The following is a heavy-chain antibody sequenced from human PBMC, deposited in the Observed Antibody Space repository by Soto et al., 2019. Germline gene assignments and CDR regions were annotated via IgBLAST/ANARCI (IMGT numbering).Heavy chain of an antibody. Sequence: EVQLVESGGGLVQPGESLRLSCAASGFTFDYYWMHWVRQAPGKGLVWVSRIYSDGTSTTYADSVMGRFTISRDNANNPVSLQINSLRGDDTAVYFCARGDRGAFDLWGQGTVVTVSS. CDR2: IYSDGTST. V-gene: IGHV3-74*01. D-gene: IGHD1-26*01. CDR3: ARGDRGAFDL. J-gene: IGHJ3*01. CDR1: GFTFDYYW.